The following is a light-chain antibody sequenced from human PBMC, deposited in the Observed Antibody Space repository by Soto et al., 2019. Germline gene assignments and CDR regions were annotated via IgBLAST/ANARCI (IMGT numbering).Light chain of an antibody. CDR3: QSFDKYLRAVV. CDR1: SSDIGAGYR. J-gene: IGLJ2*01. CDR2: DNT. Sequence: QSVLTQPPSVSGAPGERVTISCTGSSSDIGAGYRVRWYQQVPGTAPKLLVYDNTNRPSGVSVRFSGSKSTTSASLAISGLQAEDEADYYCQSFDKYLRAVVFGGGTKLTVL. V-gene: IGLV1-40*01.